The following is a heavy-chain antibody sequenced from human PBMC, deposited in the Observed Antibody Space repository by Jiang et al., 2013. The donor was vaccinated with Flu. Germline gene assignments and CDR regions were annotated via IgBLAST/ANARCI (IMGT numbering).Heavy chain of an antibody. D-gene: IGHD5-12*01. CDR2: IIPILGIA. V-gene: IGHV1-69*04. CDR3: AGDLGWLRH. Sequence: GAEVKKPGSSVKVSCKASGGTFSSYAISWVRQAPGQGLEWMGRIIPILGIANYAQKFQGRLTITADKSTSTAYTELSSLKSEDTAVYSCAGDLGWLRHWGQGTLVTVSS. J-gene: IGHJ4*02. CDR1: GGTFSSYA.